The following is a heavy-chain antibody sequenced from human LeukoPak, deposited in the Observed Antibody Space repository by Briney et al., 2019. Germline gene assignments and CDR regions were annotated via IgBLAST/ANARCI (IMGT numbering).Heavy chain of an antibody. V-gene: IGHV3-23*01. CDR1: GFTFSSYA. J-gene: IGHJ5*02. Sequence: GGSLRLSCAASGFTFSSYAMSWVRQAAGKRLDWVSAISGSGGSTYYADSVKGRFTISRDNSKNTLYLQMNRLRAEDKAVYYCAKETKSHSYDSNGYYSVFNWFDPWGQGTLVTVSS. CDR3: AKETKSHSYDSNGYYSVFNWFDP. CDR2: ISGSGGST. D-gene: IGHD3-22*01.